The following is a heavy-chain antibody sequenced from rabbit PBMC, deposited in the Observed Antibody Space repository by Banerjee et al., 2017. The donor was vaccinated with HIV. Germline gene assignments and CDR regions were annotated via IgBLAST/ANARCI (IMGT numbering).Heavy chain of an antibody. V-gene: IGHV1S40*01. Sequence: QSLEESGGGLVQPEGSLTLTCTASGFSFSSSYYMSWVRQAPGKGLEWIAYINAGSSGSTYYASWAKGRFTISKTSSTAVTLQMTSLTAADTATYFCARSSYADYYSYGYRFNLWGPGTLVTVS. J-gene: IGHJ4*01. CDR2: INAGSSGST. D-gene: IGHD6-1*01. CDR3: ARSSYADYYSYGYRFNL. CDR1: GFSFSSSYY.